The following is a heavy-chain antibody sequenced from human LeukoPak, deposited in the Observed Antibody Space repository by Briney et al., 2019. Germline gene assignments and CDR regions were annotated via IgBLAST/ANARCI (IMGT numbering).Heavy chain of an antibody. CDR2: VYCSGST. CDR1: GGSISSGGYY. J-gene: IGHJ5*02. Sequence: SETLSLTCTVSGGSISSGGYYWSWIRQHPGKGLEWIGYVYCSGSTYYNPSLKSRVTISVDTSKNQFSLKLSSVTAADTAVYYCAREASKGYCSSPSCYSWFDPWGQGTLVTVSS. CDR3: AREASKGYCSSPSCYSWFDP. D-gene: IGHD2-2*02. V-gene: IGHV4-31*03.